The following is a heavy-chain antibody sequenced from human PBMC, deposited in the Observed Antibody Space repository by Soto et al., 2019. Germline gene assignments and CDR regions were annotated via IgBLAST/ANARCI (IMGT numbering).Heavy chain of an antibody. V-gene: IGHV1-18*01. CDR1: GYTFTSYG. CDR3: ARVLNRYSSGWYWFDP. CDR2: ISAYNGNT. J-gene: IGHJ5*02. Sequence: QVQLVQSGAEVKKPGASVKVSCKASGYTFTSYGISWVRQAPGQGLEWMGWISAYNGNTNYAQKLQGRVTMTTDPSTSTADMELRRLRSDDTAVYYCARVLNRYSSGWYWFDPWGQGTLVTVSS. D-gene: IGHD6-19*01.